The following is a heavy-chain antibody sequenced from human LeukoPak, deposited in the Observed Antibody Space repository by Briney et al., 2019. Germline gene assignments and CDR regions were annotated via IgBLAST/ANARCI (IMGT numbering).Heavy chain of an antibody. V-gene: IGHV5-51*01. CDR2: IYPGDSNT. D-gene: IGHD5-24*01. CDR3: ARKGDGYNVYYFDY. CDR1: GYNFIAYW. Sequence: GESLKISCAASGYNFIAYWIGWVRQMPGKGLQWMGIIYPGDSNTRYSPSFQGQVTISADTSINTAYLQWSSLKASDTAVYYCARKGDGYNVYYFDYWGQGTLVTVSS. J-gene: IGHJ4*02.